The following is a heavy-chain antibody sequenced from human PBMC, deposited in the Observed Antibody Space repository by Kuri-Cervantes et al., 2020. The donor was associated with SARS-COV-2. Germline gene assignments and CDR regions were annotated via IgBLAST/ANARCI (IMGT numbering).Heavy chain of an antibody. Sequence: GGPLGLSWPASGFTFSTYPMHWVRQAPGKGLEWVAVISYDGSNKYYADSVKGRFTISRDNAKNTLYLQMNSLRAEDTAVYYCASPRGEYQLLPFDYWGQGTLVTVSS. V-gene: IGHV3-30-3*01. CDR2: ISYDGSNK. CDR3: ASPRGEYQLLPFDY. J-gene: IGHJ4*02. D-gene: IGHD2-2*01. CDR1: GFTFSTYP.